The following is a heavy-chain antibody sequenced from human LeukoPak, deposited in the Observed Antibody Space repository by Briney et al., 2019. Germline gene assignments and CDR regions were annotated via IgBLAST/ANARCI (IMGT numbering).Heavy chain of an antibody. CDR1: GFTFSDYY. Sequence: GGSLRLSCAGSGFTFSDYYMSWIRQAPGKGLEWISYISSSGSTLYYAASVKGRFTTSRDNARDSLYLQLNSLRAEDTAVYYCARSLYVRGDIVVVAPAFDYWGQGTLVTVSS. D-gene: IGHD2-2*01. CDR3: ARSLYVRGDIVVVAPAFDY. CDR2: ISSSGSTL. V-gene: IGHV3-11*01. J-gene: IGHJ4*02.